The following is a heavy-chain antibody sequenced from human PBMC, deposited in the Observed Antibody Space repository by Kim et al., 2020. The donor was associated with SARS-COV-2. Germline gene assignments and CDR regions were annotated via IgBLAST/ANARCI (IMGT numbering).Heavy chain of an antibody. Sequence: ASVKVSCKASGYTFTSYDINWVRQATGQGLEWMGWMNPNSGNTGYAQKFQGRVTMTRNTSISTAYMELSSLRSEDTAVYYCARVGGDFWSGYYTRFDPWGQGTLVTVSS. V-gene: IGHV1-8*01. CDR3: ARVGGDFWSGYYTRFDP. D-gene: IGHD3-3*01. CDR2: MNPNSGNT. J-gene: IGHJ5*02. CDR1: GYTFTSYD.